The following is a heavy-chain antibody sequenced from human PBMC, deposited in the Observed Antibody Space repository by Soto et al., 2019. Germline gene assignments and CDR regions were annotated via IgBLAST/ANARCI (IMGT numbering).Heavy chain of an antibody. Sequence: PSETLSLTGIVSGSSFSSRGYYWSRIRQPPGKHRKWIGYILYTGSAYYNPSLKCRVTMSIETSQYQFSLRLSSLTSADTALYSCARWLVADRASYNWAMDIWGPGATDTVSS. D-gene: IGHD1-1*01. CDR3: ARWLVADRASYNWAMDI. J-gene: IGHJ6*02. V-gene: IGHV4-30-4*08. CDR2: ILYTGSA. CDR1: GSSFSSRGYY.